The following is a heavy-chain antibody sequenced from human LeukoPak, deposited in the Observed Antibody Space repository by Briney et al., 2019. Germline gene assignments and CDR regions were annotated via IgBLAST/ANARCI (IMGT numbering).Heavy chain of an antibody. CDR2: IKQDGSEK. J-gene: IGHJ3*02. Sequence: PGGSLRLSCAASGFTFSSYWMSWVRQAPGKGLEWVANIKQDGSEKYYVDSVKGRFTISRDNAKNSLYLQMNSLRAEDTAVYYCARDRIQLWYSGAFDIWGQGTMVTVSS. CDR3: ARDRIQLWYSGAFDI. CDR1: GFTFSSYW. D-gene: IGHD5-18*01. V-gene: IGHV3-7*01.